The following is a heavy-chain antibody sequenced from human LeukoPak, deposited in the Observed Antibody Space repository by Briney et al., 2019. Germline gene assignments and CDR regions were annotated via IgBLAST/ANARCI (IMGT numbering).Heavy chain of an antibody. V-gene: IGHV3-74*01. Sequence: GGSLRLSCAASGFTFSSYWMHWVRQAPGKGLVWVSRINSDGSSTSYADSVKGRFTISRDNAKNTLYLQMNSLRAEDTAVYYCARAQYIYYMDVWVKGTTVTVSS. CDR3: ARAQYIYYMDV. CDR1: GFTFSSYW. CDR2: INSDGSST. J-gene: IGHJ6*03. D-gene: IGHD5-18*01.